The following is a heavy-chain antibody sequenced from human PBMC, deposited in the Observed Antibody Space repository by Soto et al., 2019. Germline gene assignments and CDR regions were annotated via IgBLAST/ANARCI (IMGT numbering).Heavy chain of an antibody. J-gene: IGHJ6*02. CDR1: GFTLSDHY. CDR3: ARHIPYHGKDV. Sequence: EVQLVESGGGLVQPGGSLRLSCAASGFTLSDHYMDWVRQAPGKGLEWVGRIRNKVNSYTTEYAASVKGRFTISRDDSKNSLYLQMNSLKTEDTAVYYCARHIPYHGKDVWGQGTTVTVSS. CDR2: IRNKVNSYTT. V-gene: IGHV3-72*01. D-gene: IGHD2-21*01.